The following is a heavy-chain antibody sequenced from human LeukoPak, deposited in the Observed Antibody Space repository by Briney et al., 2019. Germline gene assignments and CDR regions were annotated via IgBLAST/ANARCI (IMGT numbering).Heavy chain of an antibody. Sequence: GGSLRLSCAASGFNFIDYTMNWVRQAPGKGLEWVSSITSTGRYIFYADSLKGRFTKSRDNAKKSLYLQMNSLRAEDTAVYYCARLRNVGGNPHPFNVWGQGTTVTVSS. J-gene: IGHJ3*01. CDR1: GFNFIDYT. CDR3: ARLRNVGGNPHPFNV. CDR2: ITSTGRYI. V-gene: IGHV3-21*01. D-gene: IGHD4-23*01.